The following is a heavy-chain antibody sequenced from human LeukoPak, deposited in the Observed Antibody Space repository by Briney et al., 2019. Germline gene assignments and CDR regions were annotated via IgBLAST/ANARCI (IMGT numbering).Heavy chain of an antibody. CDR3: AKGVRYFDWLLGGYFDY. CDR2: ISGSGGST. J-gene: IGHJ4*02. Sequence: GGSLRLSWAASGFTFSRYWMSWVRQAPGKGLEWVSGISGSGGSTYYADSVKGRFTISRDNSKNTLYLQMNSLRAEDTAVYYCAKGVRYFDWLLGGYFDYWGQGTLVTVSS. CDR1: GFTFSRYW. V-gene: IGHV3-23*01. D-gene: IGHD3-9*01.